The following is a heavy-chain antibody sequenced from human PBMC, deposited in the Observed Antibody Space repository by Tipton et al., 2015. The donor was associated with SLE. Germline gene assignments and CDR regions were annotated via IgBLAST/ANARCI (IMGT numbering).Heavy chain of an antibody. Sequence: TLSLTCTVSGGSISRYYWGWIRQPAGKGLEWIGRIYTGGNTKYHPSLESRVTLSVDASKDQFSLRLTSVTAADTAVYYCVVCSPSSCSYFDYWGQGRLVTVSS. V-gene: IGHV4-4*07. CDR3: VVCSPSSCSYFDY. J-gene: IGHJ4*02. CDR1: GGSISRYY. D-gene: IGHD2-2*01. CDR2: IYTGGNT.